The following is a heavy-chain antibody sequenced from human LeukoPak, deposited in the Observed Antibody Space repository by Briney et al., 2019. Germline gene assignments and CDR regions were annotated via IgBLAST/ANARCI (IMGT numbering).Heavy chain of an antibody. J-gene: IGHJ4*02. Sequence: GGSLRLSCAASGFTFSSYAMSWVRQAPGKGLEWVANIKQDGSEKYYVDSVKGRFTISRDNAKNSLYLQMNSLRAEDTAVYYCAREWRTVGFDYWGQGTLVTVSS. V-gene: IGHV3-7*01. D-gene: IGHD4-23*01. CDR1: GFTFSSYA. CDR2: IKQDGSEK. CDR3: AREWRTVGFDY.